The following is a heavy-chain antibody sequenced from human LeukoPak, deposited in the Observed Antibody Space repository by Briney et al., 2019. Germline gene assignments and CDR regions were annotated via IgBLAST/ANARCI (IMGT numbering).Heavy chain of an antibody. CDR3: AREEVVAATNAFDI. Sequence: PSQTLSLTCTVAGGSISSYYWSWIRQPPGKGLEWIGYIYYSGSTNYNTSLKRRVTISVDTSKNQFSLKLSSVTAADTAVYYCAREEVVAATNAFDIWGQGTMVTVSS. CDR2: IYYSGST. D-gene: IGHD2-15*01. CDR1: GGSISSYY. V-gene: IGHV4-59*01. J-gene: IGHJ3*02.